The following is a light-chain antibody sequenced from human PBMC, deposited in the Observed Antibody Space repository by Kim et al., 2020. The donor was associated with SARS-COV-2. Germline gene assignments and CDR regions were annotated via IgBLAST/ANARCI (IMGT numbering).Light chain of an antibody. Sequence: NYASWYQQRPGQSPLLVIYRDDKRPSGIPERFSGSTSGNTATLTISRTQPMDEADYYCQAWDNSIVVFGGGTQLTVL. CDR1: NY. CDR2: RDD. J-gene: IGLJ3*02. V-gene: IGLV3-1*01. CDR3: QAWDNSIVV.